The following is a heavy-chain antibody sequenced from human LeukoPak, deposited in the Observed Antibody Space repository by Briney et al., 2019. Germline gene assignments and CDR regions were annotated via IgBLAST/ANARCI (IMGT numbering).Heavy chain of an antibody. CDR2: IKQDGSEK. V-gene: IGHV3-7*01. J-gene: IGHJ4*02. CDR3: ARGWDGGNFDY. D-gene: IGHD2-15*01. Sequence: GGSLRLSSSASGFTFSSYWMSWVRQAPGKGLEWVANIKQDGSEKFYVDSVKGRFTISRDNAKNSLSLQMNSLRAEDTAVYYCARGWDGGNFDYWGQGTLVTVSS. CDR1: GFTFSSYW.